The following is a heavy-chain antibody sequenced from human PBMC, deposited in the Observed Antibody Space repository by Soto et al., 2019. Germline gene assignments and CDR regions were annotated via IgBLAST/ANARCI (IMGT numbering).Heavy chain of an antibody. Sequence: SVKVSCQASGGTFSSYAISWLRQPPGQGLEWMGGILPLFGTANNAQKVQGRLTVTADKSTSTAYMALSKPTSADTAAYYRQRDAHPVHYYDRSGYPSPLGMDVWGQGTTVTVSS. CDR3: QRDAHPVHYYDRSGYPSPLGMDV. CDR2: ILPLFGTA. V-gene: IGHV1-69*06. CDR1: GGTFSSYA. D-gene: IGHD3-22*01. J-gene: IGHJ6*02.